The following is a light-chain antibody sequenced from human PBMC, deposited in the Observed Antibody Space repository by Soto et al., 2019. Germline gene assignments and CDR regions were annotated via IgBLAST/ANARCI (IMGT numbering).Light chain of an antibody. J-gene: IGKJ1*01. Sequence: EVLMTQSPATLSVSPGERATLSCRASQSVSGKLAWYQQKPGQAPGLLIYDASTRATVIPARFSGSGSGTEFTLTISSLQSEDFAVYYCQQSNNWPWTFGQGTKVEIK. V-gene: IGKV3-15*01. CDR2: DAS. CDR3: QQSNNWPWT. CDR1: QSVSGK.